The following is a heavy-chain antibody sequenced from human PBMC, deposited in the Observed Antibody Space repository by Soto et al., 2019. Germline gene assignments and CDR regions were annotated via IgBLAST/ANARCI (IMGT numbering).Heavy chain of an antibody. CDR3: ARAEELATIRFEH. Sequence: QVLLVQSGAEVRKPGASVKVSCKASGYTFAYYFIHWVRQAPGQGLEWMGVINPAGGPTSYAQKFQGRVTLTRDTSTSTVYMELSSLTHEDTAIYYCARAEELATIRFEHWGQGTLVTVSS. CDR2: INPAGGPT. J-gene: IGHJ4*02. D-gene: IGHD3-10*01. CDR1: GYTFAYYF. V-gene: IGHV1-46*01.